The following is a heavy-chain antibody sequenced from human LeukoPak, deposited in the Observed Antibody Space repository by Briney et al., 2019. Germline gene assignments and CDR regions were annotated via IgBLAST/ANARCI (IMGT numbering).Heavy chain of an antibody. CDR1: GGSISSYY. V-gene: IGHV4-59*01. CDR3: ARATNYYGSGSYYRRVYYFDY. D-gene: IGHD3-10*01. J-gene: IGHJ4*02. CDR2: IYYSGST. Sequence: SETLSLTCTVSGGSISSYYWSWIRQPPGKGLEWIGYIYYSGSTNYNPSLKSRVTISVDTSKNQFSLKLSSVTAADTAAYYCARATNYYGSGSYYRRVYYFDYWGQGTLVTVSS.